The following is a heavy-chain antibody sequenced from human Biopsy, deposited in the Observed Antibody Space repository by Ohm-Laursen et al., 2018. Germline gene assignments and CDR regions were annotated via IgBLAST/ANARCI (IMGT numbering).Heavy chain of an antibody. V-gene: IGHV1-8*01. Sequence: ASVKVSCKTSGYTFTSYDISWMRQVSGQGLEWIGWVNPVSKNTVSVKDFRGRVTLTGDTSSSTSYMELRSLTSRDTAIYYCARAVRNQMLSTVWGQGTAVTVSS. CDR1: GYTFTSYD. D-gene: IGHD2-2*01. CDR3: ARAVRNQMLSTV. CDR2: VNPVSKNT. J-gene: IGHJ6*02.